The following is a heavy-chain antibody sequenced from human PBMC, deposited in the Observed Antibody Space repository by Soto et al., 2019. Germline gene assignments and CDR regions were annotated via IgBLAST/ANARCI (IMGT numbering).Heavy chain of an antibody. D-gene: IGHD3-10*01. V-gene: IGHV4-59*01. CDR1: GGSISSYY. CDR3: ARDEWFGESYYGMDV. CDR2: IYYSGST. Sequence: SETLSLTCTVSGGSISSYYWSWIRQPPGKGLEWIGYIYYSGSTNYNPSLKSRVTISVDTSKNQFSLKLSSVTAADTAVYYCARDEWFGESYYGMDVWGQGTTVTVSS. J-gene: IGHJ6*02.